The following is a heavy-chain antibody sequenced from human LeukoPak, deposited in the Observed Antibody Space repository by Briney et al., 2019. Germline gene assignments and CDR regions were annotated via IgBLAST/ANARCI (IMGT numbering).Heavy chain of an antibody. CDR3: ARGGPLTTLDY. CDR1: GFTFSSYA. Sequence: GGSLRLSCAASGFTFSSYAMSWVRQAPGKGLEWVSHISSSNAIIYYADSVKGRFTISRDNAKNSLYLQMNSLRAEDTAVYYCARGGPLTTLDYWGQGTLVTVSS. V-gene: IGHV3-48*04. J-gene: IGHJ4*02. D-gene: IGHD4-17*01. CDR2: ISSSNAII.